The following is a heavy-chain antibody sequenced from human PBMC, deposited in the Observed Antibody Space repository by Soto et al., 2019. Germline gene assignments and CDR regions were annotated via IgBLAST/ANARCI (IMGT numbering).Heavy chain of an antibody. CDR3: ARHEESSSRYYYYYYMDV. CDR2: IYYSGST. Sequence: SETLSLTCTVSGGSISSSSYYWGWIRQPPGKGLEWIGSIYYSGSTYYNPSLKSRVTISVDTSKNQFSLKLGSVTAADTAVYYCARHEESSSRYYYYYYMDVWGKGTTVTVSS. CDR1: GGSISSSSYY. V-gene: IGHV4-39*01. J-gene: IGHJ6*03. D-gene: IGHD6-13*01.